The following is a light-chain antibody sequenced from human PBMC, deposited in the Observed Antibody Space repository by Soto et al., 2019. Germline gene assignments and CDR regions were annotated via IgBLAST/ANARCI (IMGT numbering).Light chain of an antibody. CDR3: QKYNSVPLT. Sequence: DIQMTQSPSSLSASVGDRITITCRASQGISNYLAGYQDKSGQVPKLLIYAASTLQSGVPSRFSGSGSGTDVTLNSSSLQPEDVATYYCQKYNSVPLTFGGGTKVMSK. J-gene: IGKJ4*01. CDR1: QGISNY. V-gene: IGKV1-27*01. CDR2: AAS.